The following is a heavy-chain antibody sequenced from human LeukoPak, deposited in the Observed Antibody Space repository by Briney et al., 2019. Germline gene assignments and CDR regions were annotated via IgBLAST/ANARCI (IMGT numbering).Heavy chain of an antibody. D-gene: IGHD2-15*01. CDR3: ARDGSGYCSGGSCYWNWFDP. J-gene: IGHJ5*02. V-gene: IGHV1-2*02. CDR2: INPNSGGT. Sequence: ASVKVSCKASGYTFTGYYMHWVRQAPGQGLEWMGWINPNSGGTNYAQKFQGRVTMTRDTSISTAYMELSRLRSDDTAVYYCARDGSGYCSGGSCYWNWFDPWGQGTLVTVSS. CDR1: GYTFTGYY.